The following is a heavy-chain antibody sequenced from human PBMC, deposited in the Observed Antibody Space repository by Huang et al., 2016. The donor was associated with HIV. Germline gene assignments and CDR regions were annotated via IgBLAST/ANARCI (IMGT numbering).Heavy chain of an antibody. D-gene: IGHD4-17*01. V-gene: IGHV1-8*02. CDR1: GYTLPNYD. CDR2: MNPNTGNT. CDR3: ARSAYGDLDY. J-gene: IGHJ4*02. Sequence: QVHLVQSGAEVKKPGASVKVSCKASGYTLPNYDINWVRQAPGRGFEWMGWMNPNTGNTGFAQSFQGRVTMTRKTSITTAYMELTSLTSEDTAVYYCARSAYGDLDYWGLGTLVIVSS.